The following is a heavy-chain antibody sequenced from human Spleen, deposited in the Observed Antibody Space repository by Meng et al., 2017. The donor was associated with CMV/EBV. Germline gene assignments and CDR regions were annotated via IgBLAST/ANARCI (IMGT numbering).Heavy chain of an antibody. V-gene: IGHV3-53*01. CDR2: IYSAGST. J-gene: IGHJ6*02. CDR3: ARDSTSSILPSKDV. CDR1: GFTVSSNY. Sequence: GESLKISCAVSGFTVSSNYMSWVRQAPGKGLEWVSVIYSAGSTYYADSVKGRFTISRDIFKNTLYLQMNSLRAEDTAVYYCARDSTSSILPSKDVWGQGTTVTVSS. D-gene: IGHD3-9*01.